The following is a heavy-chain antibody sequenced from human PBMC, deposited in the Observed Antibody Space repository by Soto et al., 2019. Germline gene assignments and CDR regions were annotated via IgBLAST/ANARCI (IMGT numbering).Heavy chain of an antibody. CDR3: AKGARTSVDHYS. CDR2: MNPKHGDT. J-gene: IGHJ4*02. Sequence: AAVKVSRKPCGYSFSNYDINWVGQATRQGVAQMGTMNPKHGDTHYVQKFLGTLTLARDIALSTASVELSSLKPDNTAVCYCAKGARTSVDHYSWGQGTLVTVSS. D-gene: IGHD3-10*01. CDR1: GYSFSNYD. V-gene: IGHV1-8*01.